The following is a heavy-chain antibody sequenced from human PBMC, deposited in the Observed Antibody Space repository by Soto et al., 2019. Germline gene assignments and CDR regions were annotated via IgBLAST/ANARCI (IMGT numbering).Heavy chain of an antibody. CDR2: INWSGGTI. Sequence: EVQLVESGGDVVRPGGSLRLSCVASGFIFDDYDMSWVRQAQGKGLEWVSGINWSGGTIGYADSVKGRFTISRDNAKNSLYLQMNSLGAEDTALYYCARPIPGTYFDYWGQGTLVTVSS. CDR1: GFIFDDYD. D-gene: IGHD2-21*01. CDR3: ARPIPGTYFDY. V-gene: IGHV3-20*04. J-gene: IGHJ4*02.